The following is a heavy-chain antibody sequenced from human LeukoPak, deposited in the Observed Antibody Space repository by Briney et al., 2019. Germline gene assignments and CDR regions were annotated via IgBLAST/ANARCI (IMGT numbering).Heavy chain of an antibody. D-gene: IGHD4-11*01. CDR2: IIPIFGTA. Sequence: SVKVSCKASGGTFSSYAISWVRQAPGQGREWMGGIIPIFGTANYAQKFQGRVTITTDESTSTAYMELSSLRSEDTAVYYCARVSKQVGAFDIWGQGTMVTVSS. V-gene: IGHV1-69*05. J-gene: IGHJ3*02. CDR1: GGTFSSYA. CDR3: ARVSKQVGAFDI.